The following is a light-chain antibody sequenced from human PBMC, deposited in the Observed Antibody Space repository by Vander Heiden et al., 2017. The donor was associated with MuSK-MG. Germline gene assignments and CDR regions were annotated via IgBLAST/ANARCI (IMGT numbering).Light chain of an antibody. J-gene: IGKJ1*01. CDR2: DAS. CDR3: QQDENSLWT. V-gene: IGKV1-5*01. Sequence: DIQMTQAPSTLSASVGDRVTITCRASQTINTWLAWYQQKPGKAPRLLISDASSLESGVPKRFRGSGSGTVFTLSISSLQPNDFATYYCQQDENSLWTFGQGTKVEIK. CDR1: QTINTW.